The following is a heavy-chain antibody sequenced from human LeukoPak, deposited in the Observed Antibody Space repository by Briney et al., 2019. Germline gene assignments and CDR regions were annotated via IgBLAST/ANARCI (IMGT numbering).Heavy chain of an antibody. CDR2: TSGSGSST. D-gene: IGHD1-1*01. Sequence: GRALRLSCVASGFTLSDYAMSWVGQAPGKGLEWVSGTSGSGSSTYYADSVKGRFTISRDNSKNTLYLQMNSLRAEDTAVYYCAIDVQDDLDYWGQGTPVTVSS. CDR1: GFTLSDYA. CDR3: AIDVQDDLDY. V-gene: IGHV3-23*01. J-gene: IGHJ4*02.